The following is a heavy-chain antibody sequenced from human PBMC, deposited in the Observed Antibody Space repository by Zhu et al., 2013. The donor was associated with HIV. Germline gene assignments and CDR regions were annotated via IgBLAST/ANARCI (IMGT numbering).Heavy chain of an antibody. J-gene: IGHJ3*02. D-gene: IGHD3-10*01. V-gene: IGHV1-46*01. CDR1: GYTFTSYY. Sequence: QVQLVQSGAEVKKPGASVKVSCKASGYTFTSYYMHWARQAPGQGLEWMGIINPSGGSTSYAQKFQGRVTMTRDTSTSTVYMELSSLRSEDTAVYYCARLTQLRPGSVHYYGSGAEXGLDAFDIWGQGQWSRLF. CDR3: ARLTQLRPGSVHYYGSGAEXGLDAFDI. CDR2: INPSGGST.